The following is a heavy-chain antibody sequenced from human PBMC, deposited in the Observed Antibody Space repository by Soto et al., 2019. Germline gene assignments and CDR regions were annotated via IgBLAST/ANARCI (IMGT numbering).Heavy chain of an antibody. CDR1: GFTFSSYS. J-gene: IGHJ5*02. CDR3: ARDRWMGATNDVWFDP. D-gene: IGHD1-26*01. Sequence: PGGSLRLSCAASGFTFSSYSMNWVRQAPGKGLEWVSSISSSSSYIYYADSAKGRFTISRDNAKNSLYLQMNSLRAEDTAVYYCARDRWMGATNDVWFDPWGQGTLVTVSS. V-gene: IGHV3-21*01. CDR2: ISSSSSYI.